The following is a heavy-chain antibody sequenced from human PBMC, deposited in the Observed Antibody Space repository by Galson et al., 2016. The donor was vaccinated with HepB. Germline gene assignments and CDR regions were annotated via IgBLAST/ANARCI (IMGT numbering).Heavy chain of an antibody. V-gene: IGHV3-30*04. J-gene: IGHJ6*02. D-gene: IGHD3-10*01. CDR2: ISYDGSNK. Sequence: SLRLSCAAPGFTFSSFAMHWVRQAPGKGLEWVALISYDGSNKYYTDFVKGRFTISRDNSKNTLYLQMNSLRREDTAVYYGAREREVGIETYGMDVWGQGATATVSS. CDR1: GFTFSSFA. CDR3: AREREVGIETYGMDV.